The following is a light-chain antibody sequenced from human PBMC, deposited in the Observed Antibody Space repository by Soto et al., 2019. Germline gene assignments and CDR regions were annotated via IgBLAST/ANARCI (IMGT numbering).Light chain of an antibody. CDR3: QQRSNWPA. J-gene: IGKJ4*01. Sequence: EVVLTQSPATLSLSPGERATLSCRASQSVSSNLAWYQQKPGQAPRLLIYDASNRATGIPARFSGSGSGTDFTLTISSLEPEDFAVYYCQQRSNWPAFGGGTKVDI. V-gene: IGKV3-11*01. CDR2: DAS. CDR1: QSVSSN.